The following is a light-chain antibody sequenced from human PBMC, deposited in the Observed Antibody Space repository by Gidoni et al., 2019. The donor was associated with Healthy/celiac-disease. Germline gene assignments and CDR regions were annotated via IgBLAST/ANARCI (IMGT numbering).Light chain of an antibody. CDR1: QDISNY. Sequence: DIQMTQSPSSLSASVGDRVTITCQASQDISNYLNWYQQKPGKAPKLLIYDASNLETGVPSSFSGSGAWTEFTLTIISLQPEDIATYYCQQYDNLPLTFGGGTKVEIK. CDR2: DAS. CDR3: QQYDNLPLT. J-gene: IGKJ4*01. V-gene: IGKV1-33*01.